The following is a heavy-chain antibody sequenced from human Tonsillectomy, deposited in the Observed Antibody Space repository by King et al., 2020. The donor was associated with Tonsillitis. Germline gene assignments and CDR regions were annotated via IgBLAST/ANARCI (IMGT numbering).Heavy chain of an antibody. CDR2: IKSKIDGETT. J-gene: IGHJ5*02. D-gene: IGHD2-2*01. V-gene: IGHV3-15*01. Sequence: VQLVESGGGLVKPGGSLRLSCAASGFTFNYAWMNWVRQAPGRGLEWVGRIKSKIDGETTDYAAPVKGRFTVSRDDSKNTLYLQMNSLKTEDTAVYYCTTDCSSTRCYGWAWFATWSQGSLVTVSS. CDR1: GFTFNYAW. CDR3: TTDCSSTRCYGWAWFAT.